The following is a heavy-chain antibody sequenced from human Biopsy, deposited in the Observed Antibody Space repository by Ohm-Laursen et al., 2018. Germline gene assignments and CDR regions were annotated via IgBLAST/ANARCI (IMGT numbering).Heavy chain of an antibody. Sequence: SLRLSCAASGFTFSSYGIHRVRQAPGKGLEWVAVIWYDGSNKYSADSAKGRFSISRDNSKNTVYLQMNSLRADDSAVYFCAREQPALSGGGSWFDSWGQGTPVIVSS. CDR2: IWYDGSNK. D-gene: IGHD6-19*01. V-gene: IGHV3-33*01. J-gene: IGHJ5*01. CDR3: AREQPALSGGGSWFDS. CDR1: GFTFSSYG.